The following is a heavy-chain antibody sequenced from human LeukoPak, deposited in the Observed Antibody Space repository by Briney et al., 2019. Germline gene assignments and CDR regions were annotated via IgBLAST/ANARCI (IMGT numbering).Heavy chain of an antibody. CDR2: IRYDGSNK. V-gene: IGHV3-30*02. D-gene: IGHD4-11*01. CDR3: AKDYDYSNYRFDY. CDR1: GFTFSSYG. J-gene: IGHJ4*02. Sequence: PGGSLRLSCAASGFTFSSYGMHWVRQAPGKGLEWVAFIRYDGSNKYYADSVKGRFTISRDNSKNTLYLQMDSLRAEDTAVYYCAKDYDYSNYRFDYWGQGTLVTVSS.